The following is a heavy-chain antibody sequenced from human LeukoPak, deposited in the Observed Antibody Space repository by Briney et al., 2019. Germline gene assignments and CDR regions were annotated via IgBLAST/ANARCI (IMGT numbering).Heavy chain of an antibody. CDR3: AGAQYYSDSTGYYYLHY. CDR1: GFTFSSYH. CDR2: ISSSSSTI. V-gene: IGHV3-48*01. D-gene: IGHD3-22*01. J-gene: IGHJ4*02. Sequence: GGSLRLSCVGSGFTFSSYHMNWVRQAPGKGLEWVSYISSSSSTIYYADSVKGRFTISADNAKNSLYLQTNSLRAEDTAVYYCAGAQYYSDSTGYYYLHYWGQGTLVTVSS.